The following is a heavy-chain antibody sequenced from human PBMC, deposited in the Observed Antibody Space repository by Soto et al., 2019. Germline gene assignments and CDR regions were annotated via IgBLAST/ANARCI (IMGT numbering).Heavy chain of an antibody. Sequence: SETLSLTCAVYGGSFSGYYWTWIRQPPGTGLEWIGEINHSGSTNYNPSLKSRVTISVDTSKNQFSLKLTSVTAEDTAVYYCATDWGYSYGHALDSWGQGTLVTVSS. CDR2: INHSGST. D-gene: IGHD5-18*01. CDR3: ATDWGYSYGHALDS. J-gene: IGHJ5*01. CDR1: GGSFSGYY. V-gene: IGHV4-34*01.